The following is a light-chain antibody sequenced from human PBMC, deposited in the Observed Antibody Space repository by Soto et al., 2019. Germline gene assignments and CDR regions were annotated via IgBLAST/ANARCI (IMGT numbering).Light chain of an antibody. V-gene: IGLV2-14*03. J-gene: IGLJ1*01. CDR3: CSYTRSSTHV. Sequence: QSALTQPASVSGSPGQSITISCTGTSSDVGGYNFVSWYQQHPGKVPKLMIFDVNRRPSGVSDRFSGSKSGNTASLTISGLQAEDEGDYYCCSYTRSSTHVFGSGTKLPLL. CDR1: SSDVGGYNF. CDR2: DVN.